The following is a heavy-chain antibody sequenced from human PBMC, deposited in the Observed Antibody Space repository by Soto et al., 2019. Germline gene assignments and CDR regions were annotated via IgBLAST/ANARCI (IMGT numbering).Heavy chain of an antibody. D-gene: IGHD3-3*01. J-gene: IGHJ5*02. CDR2: ISYDGSNK. CDR1: GFTFSSYG. V-gene: IGHV3-30*18. Sequence: WGSPRLSCAASGFTFSSYGMHWVRQAPGKGLEWVAVISYDGSNKYYADSVKGRFTISRDNSKNTLYLQMNSLRAEDTAVYYCAKDSGKEYYDFWSGYSDWFDPWGQGTLVTVSS. CDR3: AKDSGKEYYDFWSGYSDWFDP.